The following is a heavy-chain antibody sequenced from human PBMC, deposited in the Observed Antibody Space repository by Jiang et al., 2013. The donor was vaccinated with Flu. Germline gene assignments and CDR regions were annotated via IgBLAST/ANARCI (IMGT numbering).Heavy chain of an antibody. CDR3: ARAKYSSSSNFDF. CDR1: EDSVSGNSGA. CDR2: IFYRSKWYY. D-gene: IGHD6-6*01. J-gene: IGHJ4*02. Sequence: QTLSLTCAISEDSVSGNSGAWNWIRQSPSRSLEWLGRIFYRSKWYYEYAPSVKGRIVINPDTSKNQFSLQLTSATPDDTAVYYCARAKYSSSSNFDFWGQGTLVTVSS. V-gene: IGHV6-1*01.